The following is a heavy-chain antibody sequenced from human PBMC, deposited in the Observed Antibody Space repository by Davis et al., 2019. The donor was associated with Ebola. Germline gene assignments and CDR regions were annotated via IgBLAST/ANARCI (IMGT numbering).Heavy chain of an antibody. CDR3: ARVRYNWNGFDP. V-gene: IGHV1-8*01. CDR1: GYTFTSYD. Sequence: AASVKVSCKASGYTFTSYDINWVRQATGQGLEWMGWMNPNSGKTVYAQKFQGRVTMTRNTSINTAYMELSSLRSEDTAVYYCARVRYNWNGFDPWGQGTLVTVSS. J-gene: IGHJ5*02. D-gene: IGHD1-20*01. CDR2: MNPNSGKT.